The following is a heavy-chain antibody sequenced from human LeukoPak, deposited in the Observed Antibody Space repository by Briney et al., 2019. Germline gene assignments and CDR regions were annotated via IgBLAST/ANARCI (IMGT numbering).Heavy chain of an antibody. CDR3: AKIEGKYQLANVPDH. Sequence: PGGSLKLSCAASGLTFSTHGMHWVRQAPGKGLEWVAFIRYDGNNKYYADFVKGRFTISRDNSKNTLYLHMNSLRTEDTAVYYCAKIEGKYQLANVPDHWGQGTLVTVSS. V-gene: IGHV3-30*02. D-gene: IGHD2-2*01. CDR1: GLTFSTHG. J-gene: IGHJ4*02. CDR2: IRYDGNNK.